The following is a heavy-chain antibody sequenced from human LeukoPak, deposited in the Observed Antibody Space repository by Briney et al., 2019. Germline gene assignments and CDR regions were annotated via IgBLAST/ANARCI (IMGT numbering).Heavy chain of an antibody. CDR2: ISGSGKTI. V-gene: IGHV3-48*01. CDR3: ARDWDVDTAMVTVDY. CDR1: GFTFSSYS. J-gene: IGHJ4*02. Sequence: GSLRHSCAGSGFTFSSYSMSWVRHAPGKGLEWVSYISGSGKTIYYADSVKGRFTISRDNTKNSLYLQMNSLGAEDTAVYYCARDWDVDTAMVTVDYWGQGTLVTVSS. D-gene: IGHD5-18*01.